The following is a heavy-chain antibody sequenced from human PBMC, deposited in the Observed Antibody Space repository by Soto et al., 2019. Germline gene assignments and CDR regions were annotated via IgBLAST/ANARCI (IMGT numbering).Heavy chain of an antibody. V-gene: IGHV3-7*01. J-gene: IGHJ6*03. CDR3: ARASRTSPNYYYMDV. CDR2: IKQDGSEK. D-gene: IGHD1-7*01. CDR1: GFTFSSYW. Sequence: GSLRLSCAASGFTFSSYWMSWVRQAPGKGLEWVANIKQDGSEKYYVDSVKGRFTISRDNAKNSLYLQMNSLRAEDTAVYYCARASRTSPNYYYMDVWGKGTTVTVSS.